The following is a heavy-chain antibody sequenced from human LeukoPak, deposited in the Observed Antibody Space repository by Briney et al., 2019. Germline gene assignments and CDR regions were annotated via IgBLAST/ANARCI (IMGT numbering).Heavy chain of an antibody. CDR2: IYPGDSDT. CDR1: GHSFTSYW. Sequence: GESLKISCKGSGHSFTSYWIGWVRQMPGKGLEWMGIIYPGDSDTRYSPSFQGQVTISADKSISTAYLQWSSLKASDTAMYYCARHRYSSGWLSDAFDIWGQGTMVTVSS. V-gene: IGHV5-51*01. J-gene: IGHJ3*02. CDR3: ARHRYSSGWLSDAFDI. D-gene: IGHD6-19*01.